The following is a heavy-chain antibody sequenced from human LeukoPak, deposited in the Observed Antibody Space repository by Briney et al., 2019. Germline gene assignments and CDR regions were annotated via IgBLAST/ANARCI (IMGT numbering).Heavy chain of an antibody. V-gene: IGHV4-39*01. Sequence: SETLSLTCTVSGGSISSSSYYWGWIRQPPGKGLEWIGSIYYSGSTYYNPSLKSRVTISVDTSKNQFSLKLNSVTAADTAVYYCARHLVVPAASRGFDYWGQGTLVTVSS. CDR2: IYYSGST. J-gene: IGHJ4*02. D-gene: IGHD2-2*01. CDR1: GGSISSSSYY. CDR3: ARHLVVPAASRGFDY.